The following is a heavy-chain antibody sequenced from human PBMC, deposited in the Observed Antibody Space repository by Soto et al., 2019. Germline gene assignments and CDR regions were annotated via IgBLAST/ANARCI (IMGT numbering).Heavy chain of an antibody. Sequence: GGALRLSCSGSGFTFRSYAMGWVPQAPGKGLEWVAGIVGNGDEYYADTVRGRFTISRDNSNNILYLRMYSLRAEDTAVYYCAKDRQPDGLWPFDSWGQGTQVTVSS. J-gene: IGHJ4*02. CDR3: AKDRQPDGLWPFDS. CDR2: IVGNGDE. CDR1: GFTFRSYA. V-gene: IGHV3-23*01. D-gene: IGHD2-8*01.